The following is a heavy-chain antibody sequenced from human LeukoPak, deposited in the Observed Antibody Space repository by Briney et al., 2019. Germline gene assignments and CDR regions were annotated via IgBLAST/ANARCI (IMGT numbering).Heavy chain of an antibody. CDR3: ARDSDMGSYSFDY. V-gene: IGHV1-18*01. D-gene: IGHD3-10*01. Sequence: ASVKVSCKASGGTFSSYTINWVRQAPGQGLEWMGWISAYNGNTNYAQKLQGRVTMTTDTSTSTAYMELRSLRSDDTAVYYCARDSDMGSYSFDYWGQGTLVTVSS. CDR1: GGTFSSYT. CDR2: ISAYNGNT. J-gene: IGHJ4*02.